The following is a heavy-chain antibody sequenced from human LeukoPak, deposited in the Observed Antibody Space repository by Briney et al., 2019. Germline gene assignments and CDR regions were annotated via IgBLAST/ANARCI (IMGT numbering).Heavy chain of an antibody. CDR1: GFTFSTYS. D-gene: IGHD2-2*01. CDR2: ISSSSSSI. J-gene: IGHJ4*02. Sequence: GGSLRLSCAASGFTFSTYSMNWVRQAPGKGLEWASSISSSSSSIYYADSVKGRFTISRDNAKDSLHLQMNSLRAEDTAVYYCVRQYCSSTSCSVSDYWGQGTPVTVSS. CDR3: VRQYCSSTSCSVSDY. V-gene: IGHV3-21*01.